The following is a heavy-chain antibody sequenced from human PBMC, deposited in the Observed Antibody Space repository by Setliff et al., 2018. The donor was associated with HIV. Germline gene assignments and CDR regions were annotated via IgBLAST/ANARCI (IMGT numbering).Heavy chain of an antibody. J-gene: IGHJ2*01. CDR2: IILRYGAA. CDR3: ARVVDVDTPMVLG. CDR1: GGTFSTFA. V-gene: IGHV1-69*13. D-gene: IGHD5-18*01. Sequence: SVKVSCKASGGTFSTFAISWVRQAPGQGLEWMGGIILRYGAANYAQKFQGRVTITADESTSTAYMEVSSLRSEDTAVYYCARVVDVDTPMVLGWGRGTLVTVSS.